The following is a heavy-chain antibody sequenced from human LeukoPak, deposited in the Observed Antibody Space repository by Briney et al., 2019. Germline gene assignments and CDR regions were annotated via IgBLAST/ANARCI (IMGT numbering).Heavy chain of an antibody. D-gene: IGHD5-24*01. V-gene: IGHV3-74*01. J-gene: IGHJ4*02. CDR1: GFTFSSHW. Sequence: PGGSLVVSCAGSGFTFSSHWMHWVRQAPGKGLVWVSRIYTDGGRTTYADSVEGRVTISRDNARNTLYLQMNSLRAEDTAVYYCARCSDGWYVDYWGQGTLFTVSS. CDR3: ARCSDGWYVDY. CDR2: IYTDGGRT.